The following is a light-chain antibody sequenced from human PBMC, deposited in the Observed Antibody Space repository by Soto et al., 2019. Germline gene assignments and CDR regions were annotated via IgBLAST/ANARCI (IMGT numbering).Light chain of an antibody. CDR3: QQYGSSGT. J-gene: IGKJ1*01. Sequence: EIVLTQSPGTLSLSAGERATLSCRASQSVSNNYLAWYQQKPGQAPRLLIYDAPNRATGIPARFSGSGSGTDFTLTISRLEPEDFAVYYCQQYGSSGTFGQGTKVDI. V-gene: IGKV3-20*01. CDR2: DAP. CDR1: QSVSNNY.